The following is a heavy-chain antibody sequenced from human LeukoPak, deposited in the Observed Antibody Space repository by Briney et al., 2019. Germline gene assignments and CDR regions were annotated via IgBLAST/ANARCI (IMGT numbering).Heavy chain of an antibody. D-gene: IGHD3-3*01. J-gene: IGHJ3*02. CDR3: AKDLFIFGVVFDAFDI. V-gene: IGHV3-30*18. CDR1: GFTFSSYG. Sequence: PGRSLRLSCAASGFTFSSYGMHWVRQAPGKGLEWVAVISYDGSNKYYADSVKGRFTISRDNSKNTLYLQMNSLRAEDTAVYYCAKDLFIFGVVFDAFDIWGQGTMVTVSS. CDR2: ISYDGSNK.